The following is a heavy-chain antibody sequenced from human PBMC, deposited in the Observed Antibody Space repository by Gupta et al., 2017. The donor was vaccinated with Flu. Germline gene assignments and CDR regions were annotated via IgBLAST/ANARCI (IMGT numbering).Heavy chain of an antibody. J-gene: IGHJ6*02. V-gene: IGHV1-2*02. Sequence: QVQLVQSGAEVKKPGASVKVSCKASGYTFTGYYMHWVRQAPGQGLEWMGWINPNSGGTNYAQKFQGRVTMTRDTSISTAYMELSRLRSDDTAVYYCARSRRYGITGTTATVYYYGMDVWGQGTTVTVSS. D-gene: IGHD1-7*01. CDR3: ARSRRYGITGTTATVYYYGMDV. CDR1: GYTFTGYY. CDR2: INPNSGGT.